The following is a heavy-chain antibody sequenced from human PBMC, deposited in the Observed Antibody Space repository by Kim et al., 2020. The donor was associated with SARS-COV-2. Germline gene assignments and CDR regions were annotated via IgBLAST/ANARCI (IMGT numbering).Heavy chain of an antibody. V-gene: IGHV3-74*01. CDR1: GFTFSSYW. J-gene: IGHJ4*02. Sequence: GGSLRLSCAASGFTFSSYWMHWVRQAPGKGLVWVSRVNRDGSTTNYADSVKGRFTISRDNAKNTLYLQMNSLRAEDTAVYYCARETPVRGEYYFDYCGQGILVTVSS. D-gene: IGHD3-10*01. CDR2: VNRDGSTT. CDR3: ARETPVRGEYYFDY.